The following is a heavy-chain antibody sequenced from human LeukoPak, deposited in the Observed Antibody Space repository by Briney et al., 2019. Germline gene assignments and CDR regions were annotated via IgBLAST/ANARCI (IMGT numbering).Heavy chain of an antibody. Sequence: GESLKISCKGSGYSFTSYWIGWVRQMPGKGLEWMGIIYPGDSDTRYSPSFQGQVTISADKSISTAYLQWSSLKASDTAMYYCASSLLAWNYGGWSAFDTWGQGTMVTVSS. CDR1: GYSFTSYW. CDR2: IYPGDSDT. J-gene: IGHJ3*02. D-gene: IGHD1-7*01. CDR3: ASSLLAWNYGGWSAFDT. V-gene: IGHV5-51*01.